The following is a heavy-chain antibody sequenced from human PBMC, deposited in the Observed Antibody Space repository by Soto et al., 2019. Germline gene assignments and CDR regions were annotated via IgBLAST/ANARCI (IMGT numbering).Heavy chain of an antibody. CDR2: ISYDGSNK. CDR1: GFTFSSYG. CDR3: AKGLWDCSSTSCPQIGDYYYGMDV. D-gene: IGHD2-2*01. V-gene: IGHV3-30*18. J-gene: IGHJ6*02. Sequence: GGSLRLSCAASGFTFSSYGMNWVRQAPGKGLEWVAVISYDGSNKYYADSVKGRFTISRDNSKNTLYLQMNSLRAEDTAVYYCAKGLWDCSSTSCPQIGDYYYGMDVWGQGTTVTVSS.